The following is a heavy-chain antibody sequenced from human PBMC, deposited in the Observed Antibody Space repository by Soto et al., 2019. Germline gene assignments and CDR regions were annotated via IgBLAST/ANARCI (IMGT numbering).Heavy chain of an antibody. J-gene: IGHJ5*02. CDR3: ARRGFWSGFT. V-gene: IGHV4-30-4*01. D-gene: IGHD3-3*01. Sequence: SETLSLTCTVSGDSINSGDFYWSWIRQPPGKGLQFIGYIYYSGSIHYDPSLNGRVTISVDTSKNQFSLKVTSVTAADTAVYYCARRGFWSGFTWGQATLVTVSS. CDR1: GDSINSGDFY. CDR2: IYYSGSI.